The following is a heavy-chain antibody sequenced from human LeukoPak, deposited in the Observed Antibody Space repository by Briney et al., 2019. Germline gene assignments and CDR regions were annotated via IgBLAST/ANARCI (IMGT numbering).Heavy chain of an antibody. D-gene: IGHD2-2*01. CDR2: INPNTGGT. J-gene: IGHJ5*02. CDR1: GYTFTGYY. Sequence: GASVKVSCKASGYTFTGYYMHWVRQAPGQGLEWMGWINPNTGGTNYAQKFQGRVTMTRDTSISTVYMELSRLRSDDTAVYYCARYCSSITCYFDPWGQGTLVTVSS. CDR3: ARYCSSITCYFDP. V-gene: IGHV1-2*02.